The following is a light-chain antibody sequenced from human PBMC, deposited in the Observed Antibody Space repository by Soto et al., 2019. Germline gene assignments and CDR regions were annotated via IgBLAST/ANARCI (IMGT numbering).Light chain of an antibody. J-gene: IGKJ1*01. CDR1: QSISNN. CDR3: QQYNKWPPWT. V-gene: IGKV3-15*01. Sequence: EIVLMQSPATLSVSPGERATLSCRASQSISNNLAWYQQKPGQAPRLVIYSAFTRATGIPARFSGSGSGTEFTLTISSLXSEDFAVYYCQQYNKWPPWTFGQGTKVDIK. CDR2: SAF.